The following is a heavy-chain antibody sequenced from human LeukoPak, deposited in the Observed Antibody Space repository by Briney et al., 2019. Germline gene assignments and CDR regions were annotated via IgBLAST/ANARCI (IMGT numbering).Heavy chain of an antibody. D-gene: IGHD4-17*01. V-gene: IGHV4-30-2*01. J-gene: IGHJ4*02. CDR2: IYHSGTT. CDR1: GDSISSGGYS. CDR3: ARVTTVTTFDY. Sequence: SQTLSLTCAVSGDSISSGGYSWSWIRQPPGKGLEWIGYIYHSGTTYYNPSLKSRVTISVGRSKNQFSLKLSSVTAADTAVYYCARVTTVTTFDYWGQGTLVTVSS.